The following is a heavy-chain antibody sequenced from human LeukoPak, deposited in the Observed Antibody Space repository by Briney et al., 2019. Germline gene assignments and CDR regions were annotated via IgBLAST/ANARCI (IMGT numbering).Heavy chain of an antibody. CDR2: IYSGGST. D-gene: IGHD3-3*01. CDR1: GFTFSSYD. CDR3: ARGLDYDFWSGLDY. Sequence: PGGSLRLSCVASGFTFSSYDMSWVRQAPGKGLEWVSVIYSGGSTYYADSVKGRFTISRDNSKNTLYLQMNSLRAEDTAVYYCARGLDYDFWSGLDYWGQGTLVTVSS. J-gene: IGHJ4*02. V-gene: IGHV3-53*01.